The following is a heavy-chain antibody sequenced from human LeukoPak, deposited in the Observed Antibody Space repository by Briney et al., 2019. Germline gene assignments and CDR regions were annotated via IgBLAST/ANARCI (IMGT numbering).Heavy chain of an antibody. D-gene: IGHD3-22*01. Sequence: GASVKVSCKASGGTFSSYAISWVRQAPGQGLEWMGGIIPIFGTANYAQKFQGRVTITADESTSTAYMELSSLRSEDTAVYHCARAVVVITYGFDYWGQGTLVTVSS. CDR2: IIPIFGTA. CDR3: ARAVVVITYGFDY. V-gene: IGHV1-69*13. CDR1: GGTFSSYA. J-gene: IGHJ4*02.